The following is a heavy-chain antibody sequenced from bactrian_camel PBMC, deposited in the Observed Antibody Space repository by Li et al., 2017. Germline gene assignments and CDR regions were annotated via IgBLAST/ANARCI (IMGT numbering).Heavy chain of an antibody. J-gene: IGHJ4*01. Sequence: HVQLVESGGDLVQPGGSLRLSCAASGFIFSDYWMFWVRRNPGKGLEWVSTINTGGGTTFYADSVKGRFTISRDNAKNTLYLQMNALKPEDTAMYYCAASTANDHGCWKRETGEYEYWGQGTQVTVS. V-gene: IGHV3S1*01. D-gene: IGHD1*01. CDR3: AASTANDHGCWKRETGEYEY. CDR2: INTGGGTT. CDR1: GFIFSDYW.